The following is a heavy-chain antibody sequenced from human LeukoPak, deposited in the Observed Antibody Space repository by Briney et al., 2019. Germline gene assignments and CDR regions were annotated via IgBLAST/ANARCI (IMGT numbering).Heavy chain of an antibody. Sequence: AGGSLRLSCAASGFTFSSYAMNWVRQAPGKGLEWVSGISGGGGNTYYLDSVKGRFTISRDNSKNTLYLQMNSLRAEDTAVYYCAKAGRSTYYYDSSAYYWGQGTLVTVSS. CDR3: AKAGRSTYYYDSSAYY. J-gene: IGHJ4*02. V-gene: IGHV3-23*01. D-gene: IGHD3-22*01. CDR2: ISGGGGNT. CDR1: GFTFSSYA.